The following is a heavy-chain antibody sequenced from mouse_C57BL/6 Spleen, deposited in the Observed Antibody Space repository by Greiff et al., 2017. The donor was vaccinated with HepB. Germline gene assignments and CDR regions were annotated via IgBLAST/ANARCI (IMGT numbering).Heavy chain of an antibody. CDR1: GFTFSSYA. V-gene: IGHV5-4*03. D-gene: IGHD2-4*01. CDR3: ARYYDYDGYYFDY. Sequence: EVKLMESGGGLVKPGGSLKLSCAASGFTFSSYAMSWVRQTPEKRLEWVATISDGGSYTYYPDNVKGRFTISRDNAKNNLYLQMSQLKSEDTAMYYCARYYDYDGYYFDYWGQGTTLTVSS. J-gene: IGHJ2*01. CDR2: ISDGGSYT.